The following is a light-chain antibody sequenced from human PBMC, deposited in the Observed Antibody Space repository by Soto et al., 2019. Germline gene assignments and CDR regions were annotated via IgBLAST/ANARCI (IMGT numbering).Light chain of an antibody. CDR1: SSDVGAFNY. Sequence: QSALTQPASVSGSPGQSIIISCTGTSSDVGAFNYVSWYQQNPGKAPKLLIYEVSNRPSGVSNRFSGSKSGITASLTSSGLQPEDESDYYCSSYTTSSTLVVFGGGTKLTVL. CDR3: SSYTTSSTLVV. J-gene: IGLJ2*01. CDR2: EVS. V-gene: IGLV2-14*01.